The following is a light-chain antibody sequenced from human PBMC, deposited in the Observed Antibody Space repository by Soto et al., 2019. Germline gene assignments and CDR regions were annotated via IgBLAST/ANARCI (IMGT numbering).Light chain of an antibody. CDR1: SSDIGGYDY. J-gene: IGLJ2*01. Sequence: QSALTQPASVSGSPGQSITLSCTGTSSDIGGYDYVSWYQRHAGKAPKLIIYDVNNRPSGVSNRFSGSKSGNTASLTSSGLQAEDEADYYCTSYASGSSHVVFGGGTQVTVL. V-gene: IGLV2-14*01. CDR3: TSYASGSSHVV. CDR2: DVN.